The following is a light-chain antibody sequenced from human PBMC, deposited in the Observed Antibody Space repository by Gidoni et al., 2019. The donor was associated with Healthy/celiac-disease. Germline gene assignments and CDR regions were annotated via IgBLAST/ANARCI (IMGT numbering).Light chain of an antibody. CDR1: QSVLYSSNNKNY. V-gene: IGKV4-1*01. CDR3: QQYYSTPLT. Sequence: DIVMNQMPDGLAVSLGERATINCKSSQSVLYSSNNKNYLAWYQQKPGQPPKLLISWASTRESGVPDRFSGSGSGTDFTLTISSLQAEDVAVYYCQQYYSTPLTFGGGTKVEIK. CDR2: WAS. J-gene: IGKJ4*01.